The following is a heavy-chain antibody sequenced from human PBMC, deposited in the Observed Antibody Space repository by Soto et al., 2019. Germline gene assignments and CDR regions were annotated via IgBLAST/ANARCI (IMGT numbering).Heavy chain of an antibody. D-gene: IGHD5-12*01. CDR2: IIPIFGTA. CDR1: GGTFSSYA. Sequence: SVKVSCKASGGTFSSYAISWVRQAPGQGLEWMGGIIPIFGTANYAQKFQGRVTITADESTSTAYMELSSLRSEDTAVYYCARLEMVRGYSVYDPSGYYYYGMDVWGQGTSHTVSS. V-gene: IGHV1-69*13. J-gene: IGHJ6*02. CDR3: ARLEMVRGYSVYDPSGYYYYGMDV.